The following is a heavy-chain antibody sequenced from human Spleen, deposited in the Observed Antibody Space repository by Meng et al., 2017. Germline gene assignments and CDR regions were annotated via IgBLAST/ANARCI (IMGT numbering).Heavy chain of an antibody. CDR3: ARVVGYAKQYYFDS. D-gene: IGHD5-12*01. J-gene: IGHJ4*02. V-gene: IGHV3-21*01. CDR1: GFTFNTYT. CDR2: ISSSSTYI. Sequence: GGSLRLSCAASGFTFNTYTMNWVRQAPGKGLEWVSSISSSSTYIYYADSVKGRFTISRDNAKNSLYLQMNSLRAEDTAVYYCARVVGYAKQYYFDSWGQGTLVTVSS.